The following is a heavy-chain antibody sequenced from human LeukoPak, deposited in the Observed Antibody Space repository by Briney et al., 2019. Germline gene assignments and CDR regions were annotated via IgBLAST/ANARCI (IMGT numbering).Heavy chain of an antibody. CDR2: IYTSGST. Sequence: SETLSLTCTVSGGSISSYYWSWIRHPAGKGLELIGRIYTSGSTNYNPSLKSRVTMSVDASKNQFSLKLSSVTAADTAVYYCARDSTVTTYEDAFDIWGQGTMVTVSS. V-gene: IGHV4-4*07. D-gene: IGHD4-17*01. CDR3: ARDSTVTTYEDAFDI. CDR1: GGSISSYY. J-gene: IGHJ3*02.